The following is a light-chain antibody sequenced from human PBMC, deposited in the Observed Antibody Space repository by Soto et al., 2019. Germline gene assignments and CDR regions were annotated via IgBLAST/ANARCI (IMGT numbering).Light chain of an antibody. CDR1: SFDVGGYNY. J-gene: IGLJ1*01. CDR2: EVS. V-gene: IGLV2-8*01. Sequence: QSVLTQPPSASGSPGQSVTISCTGTSFDVGGYNYVSWYQRHPGKAPQVLMYEVSKRPSGVPDRFSGSKSGNTASLTVSGLQAEDEADHYCSAYAGSPYLYVFGSGTKVTVL. CDR3: SAYAGSPYLYV.